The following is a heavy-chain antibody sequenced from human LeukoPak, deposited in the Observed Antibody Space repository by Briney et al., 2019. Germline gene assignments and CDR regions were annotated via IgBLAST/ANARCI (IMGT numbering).Heavy chain of an antibody. CDR1: GFTFSSYW. Sequence: GGSLRLSCAASGFTFSSYWMSWVRQAPGKGLEWVANIKQDGSEKYYVDPVKGRFTISRDNAKNSLYLQMNSLRAEDTAVYYCARDVVVSRFPRAYYFDYWGQGTLVTVSS. V-gene: IGHV3-7*01. CDR2: IKQDGSEK. CDR3: ARDVVVSRFPRAYYFDY. J-gene: IGHJ4*02. D-gene: IGHD2-2*01.